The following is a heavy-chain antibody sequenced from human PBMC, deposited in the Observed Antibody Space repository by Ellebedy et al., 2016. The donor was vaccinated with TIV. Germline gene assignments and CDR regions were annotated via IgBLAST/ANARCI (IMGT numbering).Heavy chain of an antibody. D-gene: IGHD3-16*01. J-gene: IGHJ4*02. Sequence: GGSLRLSCAASGFTFRSYSMNLVRQAPGKGLEWVSHIKSSSNPIYYADSVKGQFIISRDNAKNSLYLQMNNLGDEDTAVYYCSRDGGRGGGNDFWGQGTLVIVSS. CDR1: GFTFRSYS. V-gene: IGHV3-48*02. CDR3: SRDGGRGGGNDF. CDR2: IKSSSNPI.